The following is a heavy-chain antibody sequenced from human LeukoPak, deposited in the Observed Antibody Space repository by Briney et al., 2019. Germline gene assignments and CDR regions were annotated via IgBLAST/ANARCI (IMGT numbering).Heavy chain of an antibody. V-gene: IGHV3-21*01. J-gene: IGHJ6*03. Sequence: GGSLRLSCAASGFTFSSYEMNWVRQAPGKGLEWVSSISSSSSYIYYADSVKGQFTISRENAKNSLYLQMNSLRAEDTAVYYCARHGYYNEGYMDVWGKGTTVTISS. CDR3: ARHGYYNEGYMDV. D-gene: IGHD3-9*01. CDR2: ISSSSSYI. CDR1: GFTFSSYE.